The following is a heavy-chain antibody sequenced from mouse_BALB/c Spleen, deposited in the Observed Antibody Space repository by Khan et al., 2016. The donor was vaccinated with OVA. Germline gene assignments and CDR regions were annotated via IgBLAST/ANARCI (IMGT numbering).Heavy chain of an antibody. D-gene: IGHD2-4*01. J-gene: IGHJ3*01. Sequence: VKLQESGPGLVQPSQSLSITCTVSGFSLTTYGVHWVRQSPGKGLEWLGVIWRGGSTDYNAPFISRLSISKDSSKSQVFFKMNSLQVNDTAIYYCARNYDDDEGLAYWGQGTLVTVSA. V-gene: IGHV2-2*02. CDR2: IWRGGST. CDR1: GFSLTTYG. CDR3: ARNYDDDEGLAY.